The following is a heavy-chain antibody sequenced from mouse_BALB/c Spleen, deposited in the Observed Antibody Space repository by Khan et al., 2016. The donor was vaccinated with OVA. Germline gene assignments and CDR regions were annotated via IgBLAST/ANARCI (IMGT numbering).Heavy chain of an antibody. CDR3: ARSGYDYGRGALFAY. V-gene: IGHV2-2*02. J-gene: IGHJ3*01. CDR2: IWSAGST. D-gene: IGHD2-4*01. Sequence: VQLQESGPGLVAPSQSLSITCTVSDFSLDNYSIHWIRQSPGKGLEWLGVIWSAGSTDYNAAFISRLTITKDNSRSQVFFQVNSLQPNDTAIYYCARSGYDYGRGALFAYWGQGTLVTVSA. CDR1: DFSLDNYS.